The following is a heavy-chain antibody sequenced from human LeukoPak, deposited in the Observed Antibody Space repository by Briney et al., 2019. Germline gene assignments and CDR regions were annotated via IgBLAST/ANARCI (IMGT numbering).Heavy chain of an antibody. CDR3: ARGLYERQLLTYT. D-gene: IGHD3-10*01. V-gene: IGHV4-34*04. Sequence: PSETVSFTCAGYAGTCYGFYWGRLRQPQGKGLEWRGEISNGGRTNEQPSLRSGTIISVDTSKNQFSLKLSSVTAADTAVYYCARGLYERQLLTYTWGKGTTVTVSS. CDR1: AGTCYGFY. J-gene: IGHJ6*04. CDR2: ISNGGRT.